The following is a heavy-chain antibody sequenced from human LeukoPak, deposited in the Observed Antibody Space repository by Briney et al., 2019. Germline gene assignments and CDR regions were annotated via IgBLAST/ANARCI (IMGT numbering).Heavy chain of an antibody. CDR3: ARDPYSGTYGDTYYYYMDV. J-gene: IGHJ6*03. CDR2: ISYDRRNK. Sequence: GGSLRLSCAASGFTFSSYGMHWVRQAPGKGLEWVAVISYDRRNKYYADSVKGRFTISRDNSKNTLYLQMNSLRAEDTAVYYCARDPYSGTYGDTYYYYMDVWGKGTTVTISS. D-gene: IGHD1-26*01. V-gene: IGHV3-30*03. CDR1: GFTFSSYG.